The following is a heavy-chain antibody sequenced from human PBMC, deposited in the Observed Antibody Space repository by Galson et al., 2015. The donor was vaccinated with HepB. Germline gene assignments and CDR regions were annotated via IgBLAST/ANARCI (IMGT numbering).Heavy chain of an antibody. Sequence: SLRLSCAASGFTFSSYGMHWVRQAPGKGLEWVAVISYDGSNKYYADSVKGRFTISRDNSKNTLYLQMNSLRAEDTAVYYCAKDYYDSSGYYRYYYGMDVWGQGTTVTVSS. J-gene: IGHJ6*02. D-gene: IGHD3-22*01. CDR2: ISYDGSNK. V-gene: IGHV3-30*18. CDR3: AKDYYDSSGYYRYYYGMDV. CDR1: GFTFSSYG.